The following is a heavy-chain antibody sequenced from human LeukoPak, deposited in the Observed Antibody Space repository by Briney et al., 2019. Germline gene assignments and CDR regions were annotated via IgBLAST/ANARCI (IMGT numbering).Heavy chain of an antibody. CDR1: GGSINNYY. Sequence: SETLSLICTVSGGSINNYYWSWIRQPAGKGLEWLGCIYASGNTNYNPSLKSRVTMSVDTSENQVSLKLSSVTAADTAMYYCARDGCNSTACHMRLAFDIWGQGAMVTVSS. CDR2: IYASGNT. CDR3: ARDGCNSTACHMRLAFDI. V-gene: IGHV4-4*07. D-gene: IGHD2/OR15-2a*01. J-gene: IGHJ3*02.